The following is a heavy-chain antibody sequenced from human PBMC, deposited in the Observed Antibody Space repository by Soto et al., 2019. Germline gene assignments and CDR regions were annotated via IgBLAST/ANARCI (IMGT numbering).Heavy chain of an antibody. Sequence: PTRTLALRCSVSAASDSIGCYSWCWIRQPPWKGLEGVGFISPLGTPDYNPSLKSRVTISVDRTKNHISLELSPVTAADTAVYYCSTVDLAWGPGTLVTVSS. V-gene: IGHV4-30-2*01. CDR1: AASDSIGCYS. CDR3: STVDLA. J-gene: IGHJ5*02. CDR2: ISPLGTP. D-gene: IGHD5-12*01.